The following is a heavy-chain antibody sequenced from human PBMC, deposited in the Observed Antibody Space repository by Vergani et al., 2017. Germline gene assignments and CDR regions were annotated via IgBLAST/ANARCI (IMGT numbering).Heavy chain of an antibody. Sequence: QVQLVESGGGLVKPGGSLRLSCAASGFTFSDYYMSWIRQAPGKGLEWVSYISSSSSYTNYADSVKGRFTISRDNAKNSLYLQMNSLRAEDTAVYYCAKVNDYSNYSYYYGMDVWGQGTTVTVSS. V-gene: IGHV3-11*05. CDR1: GFTFSDYY. J-gene: IGHJ6*02. CDR3: AKVNDYSNYSYYYGMDV. D-gene: IGHD4-11*01. CDR2: ISSSSSYT.